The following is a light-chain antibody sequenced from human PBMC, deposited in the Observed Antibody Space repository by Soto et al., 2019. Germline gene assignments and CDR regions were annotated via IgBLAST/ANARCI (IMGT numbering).Light chain of an antibody. Sequence: EIVLTQSPATLSLSPGERATLSCRASQSVGSFLAWYQHKPGQGPRLLIYDASTRATGIPARFSGSGSGTDFTLTIRNLEPEDFAIYYCQQRSHWPPFTFGPVTKVDVK. J-gene: IGKJ3*01. CDR3: QQRSHWPPFT. V-gene: IGKV3-11*01. CDR1: QSVGSF. CDR2: DAS.